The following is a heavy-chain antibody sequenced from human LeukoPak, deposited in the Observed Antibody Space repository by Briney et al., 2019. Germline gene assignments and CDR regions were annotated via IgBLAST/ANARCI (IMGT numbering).Heavy chain of an antibody. V-gene: IGHV1-3*01. CDR1: GYTFTSYA. J-gene: IGHJ4*02. CDR3: ARWVTNLLIFDY. CDR2: INAGNGNT. Sequence: ASVKVSCKASGYTFTSYAMHWVRQAPGQRLEWMGWINAGNGNTKYSQKFQGRVTITRDTSASTAYMELSSLRSEDTAVYYRARWVTNLLIFDYWGQGTLVTVSS. D-gene: IGHD3-3*01.